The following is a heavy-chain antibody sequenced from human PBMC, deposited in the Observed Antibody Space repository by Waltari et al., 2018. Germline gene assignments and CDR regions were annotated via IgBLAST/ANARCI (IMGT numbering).Heavy chain of an antibody. CDR1: GFTFSRYS. CDR2: ISSSSSYI. J-gene: IGHJ4*02. CDR3: AREIYGDFYFDY. Sequence: EVQLVESGGGLVKPGGSLRLSCAASGFTFSRYSMNWVRQAPGKGLEWVSSISSSSSYIYYADSVKGRFTISRDNAKNSLYLQMNSLRAEDTAVYYCAREIYGDFYFDYWGQGTLVTVSS. V-gene: IGHV3-21*01. D-gene: IGHD4-17*01.